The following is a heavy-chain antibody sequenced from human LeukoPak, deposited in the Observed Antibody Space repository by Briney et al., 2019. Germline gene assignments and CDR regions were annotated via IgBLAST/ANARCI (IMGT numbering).Heavy chain of an antibody. CDR3: ARRGLHDY. CDR2: IKGDGSVK. CDR1: GFPFSIAW. J-gene: IGHJ4*02. Sequence: PGGSLRLSCAVFGSGFPFSIAWMSWVRQGPGKGLEWVATIKGDGSVKNYVDSVKGRFTISRDNAKNSVFLQMDSLRVEDTALYYCARRGLHDYWGQGTLVTVSS. V-gene: IGHV3-7*03. D-gene: IGHD5/OR15-5a*01.